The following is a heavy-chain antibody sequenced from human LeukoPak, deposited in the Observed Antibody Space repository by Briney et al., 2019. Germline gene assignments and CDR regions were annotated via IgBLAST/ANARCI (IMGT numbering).Heavy chain of an antibody. CDR3: AKLYCSGGTCYWPDY. D-gene: IGHD2-15*01. J-gene: IGHJ4*02. Sequence: GGSLRLSCAASGFTFSSYAMTWVRQAPGEGLEWVSAISDSGGSTYYADSVKGRFTISRDNSKNTLYLQMNSLRAEDTAVYYCAKLYCSGGTCYWPDYWGQGTLVTVSS. CDR1: GFTFSSYA. V-gene: IGHV3-23*01. CDR2: ISDSGGST.